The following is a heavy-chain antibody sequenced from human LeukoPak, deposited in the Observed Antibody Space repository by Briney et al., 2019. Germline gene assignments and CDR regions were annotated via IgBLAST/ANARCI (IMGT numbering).Heavy chain of an antibody. CDR3: AKDPRASSAYYYDRLGY. V-gene: IGHV3-23*01. CDR1: GFTFSSNA. D-gene: IGHD3-22*01. Sequence: PGGSLRLSCAASGFTFSSNAMSWVRQAPGKGLEWVSAISGSGGSTYYADSVKGRFTISRGNSKSTLNLQMNSLRVEDTAVYYCAKDPRASSAYYYDRLGYWGQGTLVTVSS. CDR2: ISGSGGST. J-gene: IGHJ4*02.